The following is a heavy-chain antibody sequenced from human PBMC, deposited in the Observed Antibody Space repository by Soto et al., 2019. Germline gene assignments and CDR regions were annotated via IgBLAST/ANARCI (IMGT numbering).Heavy chain of an antibody. D-gene: IGHD2-2*01. CDR2: ISSNGGST. V-gene: IGHV3-64D*06. CDR3: VTSRGYCSSTSCYPYYYYGMDV. J-gene: IGHJ6*02. Sequence: GSLRLSCSASGFTFSSYAMHWVRQAPGKGLEYVSAISSNGGSTYYADSVKGRFTISRDNSKNTLYLQMSSLRAEDTAVYYCVTSRGYCSSTSCYPYYYYGMDVWGQGTTVTVSS. CDR1: GFTFSSYA.